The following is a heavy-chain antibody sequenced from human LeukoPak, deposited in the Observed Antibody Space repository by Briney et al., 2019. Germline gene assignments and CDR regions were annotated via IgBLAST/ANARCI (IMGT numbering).Heavy chain of an antibody. Sequence: ASVKVSCKASGYTFTSYAMHWVRQAPGQRLEWMGWINAGNGNTKFSQKFQGRVTITRDTSASTAYMELSSLRSEDTTVYYCARVGAAAGPYYFDYWGQGTLVTVSS. D-gene: IGHD6-13*01. CDR3: ARVGAAAGPYYFDY. J-gene: IGHJ4*02. V-gene: IGHV1-3*01. CDR1: GYTFTSYA. CDR2: INAGNGNT.